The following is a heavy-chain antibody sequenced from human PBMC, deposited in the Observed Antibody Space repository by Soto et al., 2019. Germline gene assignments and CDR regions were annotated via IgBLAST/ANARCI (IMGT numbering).Heavy chain of an antibody. V-gene: IGHV1-69*02. D-gene: IGHD2-15*01. Sequence: QVQLVQSGAEVKKPGSSVKVSCKASGGTFSSYTISWVRQAPGQGREWMGRIIPILGIANYAQKFQGRVTITADKSTSTAYMELSSLRSEDTAVYDCAPDCSGGSCYSGYWGQGTLVTVSS. J-gene: IGHJ4*02. CDR2: IIPILGIA. CDR3: APDCSGGSCYSGY. CDR1: GGTFSSYT.